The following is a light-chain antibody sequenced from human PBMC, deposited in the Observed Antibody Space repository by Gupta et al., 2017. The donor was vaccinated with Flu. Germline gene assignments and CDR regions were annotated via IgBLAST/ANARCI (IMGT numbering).Light chain of an antibody. J-gene: IGLJ1*01. V-gene: IGLV3-1*01. CDR1: KLGDKY. CDR3: QSCDRSTGV. CDR2: QDD. Sequence: SYALTQPSSVSVSPGKTASITCSGDKLGDKYTCWYQQKPGQSPVLVIYQDDRRPSGIPERFSGSNSGNTATLTISGTQSIDEADYYCQSCDRSTGVFGTGTKVTVL.